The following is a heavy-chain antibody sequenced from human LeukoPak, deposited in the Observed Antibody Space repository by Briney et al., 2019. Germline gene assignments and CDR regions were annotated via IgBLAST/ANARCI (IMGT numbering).Heavy chain of an antibody. D-gene: IGHD3-3*01. CDR2: IYYSGST. J-gene: IGHJ5*02. CDR3: ASQHYYDFWSGYYKGWFDP. CDR1: GGSISSSSYY. V-gene: IGHV4-39*01. Sequence: SETLSLTCTVSGGSISSSSYYWGWIRQPPGKGLEWIGSIYYSGSTYYNPSLKSRVTISVDTSKNQFSLKLSSVTAADTAVYYCASQHYYDFWSGYYKGWFDPWGQGTLVTVSS.